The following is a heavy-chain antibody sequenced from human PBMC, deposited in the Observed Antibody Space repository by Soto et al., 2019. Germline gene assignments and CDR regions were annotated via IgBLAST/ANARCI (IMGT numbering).Heavy chain of an antibody. Sequence: PGGSLRLSCAASGFTFSSYGMRWVRQAPGKGLEWVAVIWYDGSNKYYADSVKGRFTISRDNSKNTLYLQMNSLRAEDTAVYYCARDLATAADGDYWGQGTLVTVSS. J-gene: IGHJ4*02. D-gene: IGHD6-13*01. CDR2: IWYDGSNK. CDR3: ARDLATAADGDY. CDR1: GFTFSSYG. V-gene: IGHV3-33*01.